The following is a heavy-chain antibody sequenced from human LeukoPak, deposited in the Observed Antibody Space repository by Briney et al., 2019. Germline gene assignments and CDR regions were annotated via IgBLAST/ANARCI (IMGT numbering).Heavy chain of an antibody. Sequence: PGGSLRLSCAASGFTFSSYSMNWARQAPGKGLEWVSSISSSSSQMYYADSVKGRFTISRDNAKNSLYLQMNSLRAEDTAVYYCARDDGDFDYWGQGTLVTVSS. CDR3: ARDDGDFDY. D-gene: IGHD4-17*01. V-gene: IGHV3-21*01. CDR1: GFTFSSYS. CDR2: ISSSSSQM. J-gene: IGHJ4*02.